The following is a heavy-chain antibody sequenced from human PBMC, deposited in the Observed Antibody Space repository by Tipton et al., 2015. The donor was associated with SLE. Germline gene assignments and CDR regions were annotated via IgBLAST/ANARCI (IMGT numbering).Heavy chain of an antibody. CDR3: ARLRVAAGTWYFDY. V-gene: IGHV4-59*01. J-gene: IGHJ4*02. D-gene: IGHD6-19*01. Sequence: LRLSCTVSGGSISNYYWSWIRQSPGKGLEWIGYIYYSGSTKYNPSLKSRVTMSVDTSKNQSSLNLSSLTAADTAVYYCARLRVAAGTWYFDYWGQGTLVTVSS. CDR1: GGSISNYY. CDR2: IYYSGST.